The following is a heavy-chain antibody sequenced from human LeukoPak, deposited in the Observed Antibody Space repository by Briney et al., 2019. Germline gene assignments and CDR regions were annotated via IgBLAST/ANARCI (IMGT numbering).Heavy chain of an antibody. CDR3: ARDPQYNNNWAEYFQH. V-gene: IGHV3-7*04. CDR1: GFTFITYW. CDR2: IKQDGSER. D-gene: IGHD1-1*01. Sequence: GGSLRHSCAHSGFTFITYWISCVSPAPEKGLERVAYIKQDGSERYYVDSVKGRFTVSRDNAKNSLYLQMNSLRAEDTAVYYCARDPQYNNNWAEYFQHWGEGTLVTVSS. J-gene: IGHJ1*01.